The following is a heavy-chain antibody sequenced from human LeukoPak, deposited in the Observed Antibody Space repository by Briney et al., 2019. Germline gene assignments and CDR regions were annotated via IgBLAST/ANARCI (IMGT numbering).Heavy chain of an antibody. D-gene: IGHD6-19*01. CDR2: ISYDGSNK. J-gene: IGHJ4*02. CDR1: GFTFSSYG. Sequence: PGGSLRLSCAASGFTFSSYGMHWVRQAPGKGLEWVTVISYDGSNKYYADSVKGRFTISRDNSKNTLYLQMNSLRAEDTAVYYCAREGGGTSSGWLLYWGQGTLVTVSS. CDR3: AREGGGTSSGWLLY. V-gene: IGHV3-30*03.